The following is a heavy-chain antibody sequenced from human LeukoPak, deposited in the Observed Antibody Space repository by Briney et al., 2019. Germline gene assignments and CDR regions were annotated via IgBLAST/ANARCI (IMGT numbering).Heavy chain of an antibody. CDR3: ARDWYQQYNWFDP. CDR1: GYTFTSYD. D-gene: IGHD2-2*01. V-gene: IGHV1-18*01. Sequence: ASVKVSCKASGYTFTSYDINWVRQATGQGLEWMGWISAYNGNTNYAQKLQGRVTMTTDTSTSTAYMELRSLRSDDTAVYYCARDWYQQYNWFDPWGQGTLVTVSS. J-gene: IGHJ5*02. CDR2: ISAYNGNT.